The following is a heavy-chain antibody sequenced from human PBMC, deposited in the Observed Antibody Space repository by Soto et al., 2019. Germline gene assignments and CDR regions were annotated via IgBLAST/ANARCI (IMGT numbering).Heavy chain of an antibody. CDR3: ARHGSGSGHGEYYYYYGMDG. Sequence: PGESLKISCKGSGYSFTSYWIGWVRQMPGKGLEWMGIIYPGDSDTRYSPSFQGQVTISADKSISTAYLQWSSLKASDTAMYYCARHGSGSGHGEYYYYYGMDGWGQGTTVTVSS. V-gene: IGHV5-51*01. CDR2: IYPGDSDT. D-gene: IGHD3-10*01. J-gene: IGHJ6*02. CDR1: GYSFTSYW.